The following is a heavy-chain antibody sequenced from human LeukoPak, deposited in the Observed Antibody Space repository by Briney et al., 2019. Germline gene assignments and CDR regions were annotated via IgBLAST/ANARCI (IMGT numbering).Heavy chain of an antibody. CDR3: ARLQLSAAVADSFDY. J-gene: IGHJ4*02. CDR2: ISYSGST. Sequence: PSETLSLTCTVSGGSISSGGCYWSWLRQHPGKGLEWIGYISYSGSTNYNPSLKSRVSISVDTSKSQVSLKLSSVTAADTAVYYCARLQLSAAVADSFDYWGQGTLVTVSS. D-gene: IGHD6-19*01. CDR1: GGSISSGGCY. V-gene: IGHV4-31*03.